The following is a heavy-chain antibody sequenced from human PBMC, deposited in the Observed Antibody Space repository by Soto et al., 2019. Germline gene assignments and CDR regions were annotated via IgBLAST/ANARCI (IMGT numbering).Heavy chain of an antibody. D-gene: IGHD3-3*01. V-gene: IGHV1-46*01. CDR1: ADTFTSYY. CDR3: ARGGITIFGGAFDYYGMDV. J-gene: IGHJ6*02. Sequence: ASVKVSCKAPADTFTSYYIHWVRQAPGHGLEWMGIINPNGGSTRFAQTFQGRITMTTDTSTSTVYMELRSLRSEDTAVYYCARGGITIFGGAFDYYGMDVWGQGTTVTVSS. CDR2: INPNGGST.